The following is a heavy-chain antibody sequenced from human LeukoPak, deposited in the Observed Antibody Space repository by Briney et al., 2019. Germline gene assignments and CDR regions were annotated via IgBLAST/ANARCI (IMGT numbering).Heavy chain of an antibody. D-gene: IGHD2-2*01. CDR2: INPNSGGT. J-gene: IGHJ4*02. Sequence: ASVKVSCKASGYTFTGYYMHWVRQAPGQGLEWMGWINPNSGGTNYAQKFQGRVTMTRDTSISTAYIELSRMRSDDTAVYYCARTTRKYCSSTSCYNFDYWGQGTLVTVSS. CDR3: ARTTRKYCSSTSCYNFDY. CDR1: GYTFTGYY. V-gene: IGHV1-2*02.